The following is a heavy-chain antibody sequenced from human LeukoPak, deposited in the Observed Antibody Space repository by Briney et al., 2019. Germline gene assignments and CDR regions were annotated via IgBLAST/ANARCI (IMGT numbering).Heavy chain of an antibody. Sequence: GGSLRLSCAASGFTFSSYSMNWVRQAPGKGLEWVSYISSSSRTIYYADSVKGRFTISRDNAKSSLHLQMNSLRGEDTAVYYCADGDFDYWGQGTLVTVSS. CDR1: GFTFSSYS. J-gene: IGHJ4*02. V-gene: IGHV3-48*01. CDR3: ADGDFDY. D-gene: IGHD4-17*01. CDR2: ISSSSRTI.